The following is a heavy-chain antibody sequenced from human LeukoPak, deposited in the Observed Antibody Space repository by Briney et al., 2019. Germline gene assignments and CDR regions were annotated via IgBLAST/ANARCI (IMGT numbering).Heavy chain of an antibody. CDR2: INPNSGGA. CDR3: ARVRDDPYYYYGMDV. J-gene: IGHJ6*02. Sequence: ASVKVPCKASGYTFTGYYMHWVRQAPGQGLEWMGWINPNSGGANYAQKFQGRVTMTRDTSISTAYMELSRLRSDDTAVYYCARVRDDPYYYYGMDVWGQGTTVTVSS. V-gene: IGHV1-2*02. CDR1: GYTFTGYY.